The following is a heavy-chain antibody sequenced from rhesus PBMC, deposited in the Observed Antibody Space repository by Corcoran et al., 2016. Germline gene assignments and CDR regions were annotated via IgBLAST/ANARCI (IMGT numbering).Heavy chain of an antibody. Sequence: QVQLQESGPGLVKPSETLSLTCAVSGGSISDYYYWNWIRQPPGKGLEWMRNIYGNRASNYYNPSLKSRVTNAKDTSKNHFFLELSSVTAADTAVDYCARRTPYYEDDYGPTLYVWGRGVLVTVSS. CDR1: GGSISDYYY. CDR2: IYGNRASN. D-gene: IGHD3-9*01. J-gene: IGHJ5-2*02. V-gene: IGHV4S9*01. CDR3: ARRTPYYEDDYGPTLYV.